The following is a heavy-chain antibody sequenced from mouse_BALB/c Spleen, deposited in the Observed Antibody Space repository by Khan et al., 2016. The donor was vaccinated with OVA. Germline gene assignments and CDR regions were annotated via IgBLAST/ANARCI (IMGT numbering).Heavy chain of an antibody. CDR2: ISYSGST. J-gene: IGHJ1*01. CDR1: GYSITSDYA. V-gene: IGHV3-2*02. CDR3: ARRYCCGHWYLDV. D-gene: IGHD1-1*01. Sequence: QLEESGPGLVKPSQSLSLTCTVTGYSITSDYAWNWIRQLPGNKLEWMAYISYSGSTSYHPSLKSRVSITRDTSKNQFFLQLNSVTTEDTATYYCARRYCCGHWYLDVWGAGTTVTVSS.